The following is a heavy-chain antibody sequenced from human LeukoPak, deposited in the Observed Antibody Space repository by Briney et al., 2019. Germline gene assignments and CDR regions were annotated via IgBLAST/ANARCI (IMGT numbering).Heavy chain of an antibody. CDR1: GYTFTSYG. J-gene: IGHJ4*02. D-gene: IGHD3-16*01. V-gene: IGHV1-18*01. CDR2: ISSYSGNT. Sequence: GDSVYVSCTASGYTFTSYGISWVRQAPGQGLVWMGLISSYSGNTNFAQKLQGRVTRTTDTSTRTAYRELRSLRSDDTAVYFCARGADTGSYGSLVYFDYWGQGTLVTVSS. CDR3: ARGADTGSYGSLVYFDY.